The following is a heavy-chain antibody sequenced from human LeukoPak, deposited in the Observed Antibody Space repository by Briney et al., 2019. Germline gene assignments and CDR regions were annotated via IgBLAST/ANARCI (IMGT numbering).Heavy chain of an antibody. CDR1: GFTFSKYW. CDR2: IKEDGSEK. J-gene: IGHJ4*02. D-gene: IGHD3-16*01. Sequence: GGSLRLSCADSGFTFSKYWMSWVRQAPGKGLEWVARIKEDGSEKYYVDSVKGRFTISRDNTKNSMYLQMNSLRVEDTAVYYCARNGLIGFDYWGQGTLVTVSS. V-gene: IGHV3-7*04. CDR3: ARNGLIGFDY.